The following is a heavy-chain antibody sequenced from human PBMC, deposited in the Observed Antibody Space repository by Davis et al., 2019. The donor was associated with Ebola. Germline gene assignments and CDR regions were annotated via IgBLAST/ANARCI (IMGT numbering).Heavy chain of an antibody. D-gene: IGHD2-8*02. CDR3: ASLRRTITGMDDAFDI. CDR2: IYTGDSDT. CDR1: GNSFNTHW. Sequence: GESLKISCQDSGNSFNTHWIGWVRQMPGKGLEWMGIIYTGDSDTRYSPSFQGQVTISADNSISTAYLQWRSLKASDTAMYYCASLRRTITGMDDAFDIWGQGTMVTVSS. J-gene: IGHJ3*02. V-gene: IGHV5-51*01.